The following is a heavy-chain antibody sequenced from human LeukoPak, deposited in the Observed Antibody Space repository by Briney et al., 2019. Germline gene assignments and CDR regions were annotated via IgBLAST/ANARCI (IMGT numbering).Heavy chain of an antibody. V-gene: IGHV3-23*01. CDR3: AKVQVAGSFDY. D-gene: IGHD6-19*01. J-gene: IGHJ4*02. CDR1: GLTFSSYA. CDR2: ISGSGGST. Sequence: GGSLRLSCAASGLTFSSYAMSWVRQAPGKGLEWVSAISGSGGSTHYADSVKGRFTISRDNSKNTLYLQMNSLRAEDTAVYYCAKVQVAGSFDYWGQGTLVTVSS.